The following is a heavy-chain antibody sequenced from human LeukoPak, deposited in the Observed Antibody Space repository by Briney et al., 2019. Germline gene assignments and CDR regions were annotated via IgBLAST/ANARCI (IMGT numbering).Heavy chain of an antibody. CDR2: IYYSGST. V-gene: IGHV4-39*01. D-gene: IGHD2-2*01. CDR1: GGSISSSSYY. CDR3: GYCSSTSCYHFDY. Sequence: SETLSLTCTASGGSISSSSYYWGWIRQPPGKGLEWIGSIYYSGSTYYNPSLKSRVTISVDTSKNQFSLKLSSVTAADTAVYYCGYCSSTSCYHFDYWGQGTLVTVSS. J-gene: IGHJ4*02.